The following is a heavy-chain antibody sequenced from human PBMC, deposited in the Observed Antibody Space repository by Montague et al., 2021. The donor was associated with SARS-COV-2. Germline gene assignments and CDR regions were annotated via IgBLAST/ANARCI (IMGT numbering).Heavy chain of an antibody. J-gene: IGHJ6*03. CDR2: INHGGST. CDR1: GTSFSGYY. Sequence: SETLSLTCAVHGTSFSGYYWNWIRQPPGKGLEWIGEINHGGSTKYIPSLKSRLTISADTSKNQFSLKLTSVAAADTAVYYCARLRDGVVPSPILGVGPYYSYYYMDVWGRGTTVTVSS. CDR3: ARLRDGVVPSPILGVGPYYSYYYMDV. D-gene: IGHD3-10*01. V-gene: IGHV4-34*01.